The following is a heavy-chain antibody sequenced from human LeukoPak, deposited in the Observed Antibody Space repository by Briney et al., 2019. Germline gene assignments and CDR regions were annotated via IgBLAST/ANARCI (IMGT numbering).Heavy chain of an antibody. D-gene: IGHD5-18*01. CDR3: ARFSTTPGGYTYGRGVFDF. V-gene: IGHV4-61*02. Sequence: SETLSLTCTVSGGSISSGNCYWSWIRQPAGKGLEWIGRMYFTGSGNYNPSLKSRVTISIDTSKNQFSLRLTSVTAADTAVYYCARFSTTPGGYTYGRGVFDFWGQGTLVIVSS. CDR2: MYFTGSG. J-gene: IGHJ4*02. CDR1: GGSISSGNCY.